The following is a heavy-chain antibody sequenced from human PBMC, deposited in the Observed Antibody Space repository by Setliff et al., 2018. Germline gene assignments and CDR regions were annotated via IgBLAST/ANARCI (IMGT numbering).Heavy chain of an antibody. Sequence: SSEPLSLTCSVSGGSISSGSYYWGWIRQSPGKGLEWIGSMYYSGSTYYNPSLKGRVTLSVDTTKNQFSLKLTSMTAADTAVYFCARHLLVQGTYHFDYWGQGSPVTVSS. CDR3: ARHLLVQGTYHFDY. CDR1: GGSISSGSYY. V-gene: IGHV4-39*01. J-gene: IGHJ4*02. D-gene: IGHD3-10*01. CDR2: MYYSGST.